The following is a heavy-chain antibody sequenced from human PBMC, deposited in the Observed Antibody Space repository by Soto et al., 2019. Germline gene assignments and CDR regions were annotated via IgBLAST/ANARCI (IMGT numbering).Heavy chain of an antibody. CDR1: GGSISIYY. Sequence: SETLSLTCTVSGGSISIYYWSWIRQTPGKGLEWIGYIYYSGSTNYNPSLKSRVTISVDTSKNQFSLKLSSVTAADTAVYYCARYSSSDFDYWGQGTLFTIYS. CDR2: IYYSGST. J-gene: IGHJ4*02. D-gene: IGHD6-6*01. CDR3: ARYSSSDFDY. V-gene: IGHV4-59*01.